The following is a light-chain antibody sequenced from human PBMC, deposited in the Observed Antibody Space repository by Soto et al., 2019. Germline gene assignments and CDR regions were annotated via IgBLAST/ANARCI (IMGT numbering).Light chain of an antibody. CDR2: DVS. CDR1: SSDVGGYNY. CDR3: SSYTSSSTVV. J-gene: IGLJ2*01. Sequence: QSALTQPASVSGSPGQSLTISCTGTSSDVGGYNYVSWYQQHPGNAPKLMIYDVSNRPSGVSNRFSGSKSGNTASLTISGLQAEDEADYYCSSYTSSSTVVFGGGTKLTVL. V-gene: IGLV2-14*01.